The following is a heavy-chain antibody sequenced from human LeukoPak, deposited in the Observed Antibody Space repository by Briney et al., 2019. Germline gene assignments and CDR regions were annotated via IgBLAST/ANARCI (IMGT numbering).Heavy chain of an antibody. J-gene: IGHJ5*02. Sequence: SETLSLTCTVSGGSISSYYWSWIRQPAGKGPEWIGRIYTSGSTNYNPSLKSRVTMSVDTSKNQFSLRLTSVTAADTAVFYCARSSLYFGRGFFDPWSQRTLVTVSS. D-gene: IGHD2-8*01. CDR3: ARSSLYFGRGFFDP. CDR1: GGSISSYY. CDR2: IYTSGST. V-gene: IGHV4-4*07.